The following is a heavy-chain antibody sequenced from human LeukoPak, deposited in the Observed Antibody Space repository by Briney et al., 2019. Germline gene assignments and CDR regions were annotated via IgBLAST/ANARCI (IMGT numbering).Heavy chain of an antibody. J-gene: IGHJ4*02. CDR1: GGSISSSSYY. CDR2: IYYSGST. Sequence: MASETLSLTCTVSGGSISSSSYYCGWIRQPPGKGLEWIGSIYYSGSTYYNPSLKSRVTISVGTSKNQFSLKLSSVTAADTAVYYCARRVVVAATMIDYWGQGTLVTVSS. V-gene: IGHV4-39*01. CDR3: ARRVVVAATMIDY. D-gene: IGHD2-15*01.